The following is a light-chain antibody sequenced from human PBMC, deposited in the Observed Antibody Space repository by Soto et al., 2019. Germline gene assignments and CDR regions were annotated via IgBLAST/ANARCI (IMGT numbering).Light chain of an antibody. CDR1: QSVRSN. V-gene: IGKV3-15*01. J-gene: IGKJ2*01. CDR2: GAS. Sequence: EIVMTQSPANLSVSPGERATLSCRASQSVRSNLAWYQQKPGQGPRLLIYGASTRATGIPARFSGSGSGTEFTLTISSLQSEDFAVYYCQQYNKWPPYTFGQGTKVEIK. CDR3: QQYNKWPPYT.